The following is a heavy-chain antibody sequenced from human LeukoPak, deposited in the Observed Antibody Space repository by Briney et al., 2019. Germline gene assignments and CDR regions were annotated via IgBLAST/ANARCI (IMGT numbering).Heavy chain of an antibody. J-gene: IGHJ3*02. CDR2: IHTSGTT. CDR1: GGSISKYY. CDR3: ARLHLPAHEGAFDI. Sequence: SETLSLTCTVPGGSISKYYWSWIRQPADKGLEWIGSIHTSGTTHYNPSLKSRVTLSVDTSTNQFSLRLTSVTATDTAVYYCARLHLPAHEGAFDIWGRGTMVTVSS. D-gene: IGHD1-14*01. V-gene: IGHV4-4*07.